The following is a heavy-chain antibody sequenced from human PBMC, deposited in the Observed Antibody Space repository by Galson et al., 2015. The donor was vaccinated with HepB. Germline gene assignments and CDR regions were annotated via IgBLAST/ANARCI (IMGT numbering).Heavy chain of an antibody. J-gene: IGHJ6*02. CDR3: ARGGQGSSWTTYYYYGMDV. V-gene: IGHV3-33*01. Sequence: SLRLSCAASGFTFSSDGMHWVRQAPGKGLEWEAVIWYDGSNKYYADSVKGRFTISRDNSKNTLYLQMNSLRAEDTAVYYCARGGQGSSWTTYYYYGMDVWGQGTTVTVSS. CDR1: GFTFSSDG. CDR2: IWYDGSNK. D-gene: IGHD6-13*01.